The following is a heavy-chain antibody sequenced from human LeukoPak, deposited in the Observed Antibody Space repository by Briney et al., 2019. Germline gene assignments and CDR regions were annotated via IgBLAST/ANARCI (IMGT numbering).Heavy chain of an antibody. Sequence: GGSLRLSCAASGSYWMHWVRQAPGKGLEWVAVISYDGSNKYYADSVKGRFTISRDNSKNTLYLQMNNLRAEDTAAYYCAKGSFWGQGTLVTVSS. V-gene: IGHV3-30*18. D-gene: IGHD3-10*01. CDR2: ISYDGSNK. CDR1: GSYW. CDR3: AKGSF. J-gene: IGHJ4*02.